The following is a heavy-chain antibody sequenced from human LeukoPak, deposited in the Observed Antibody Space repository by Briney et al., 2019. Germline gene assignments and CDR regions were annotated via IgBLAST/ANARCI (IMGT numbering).Heavy chain of an antibody. CDR2: IKQDGSEK. D-gene: IGHD3-10*01. CDR1: GFTFSSYW. V-gene: IGHV3-7*03. Sequence: PGGSLRLSCAASGFTFSSYWMSWVRQAPGKGLEWVANIKQDGSEKYYVDSVKGRFTISRDNAKNSLYLQMNSLRAEDTAVYYCARDGLRFGELFSWGYYYGMDVWGKGTTVTVSS. J-gene: IGHJ6*04. CDR3: ARDGLRFGELFSWGYYYGMDV.